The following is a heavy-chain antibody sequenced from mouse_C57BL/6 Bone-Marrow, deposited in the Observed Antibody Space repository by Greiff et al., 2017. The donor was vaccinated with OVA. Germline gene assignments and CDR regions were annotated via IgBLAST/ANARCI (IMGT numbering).Heavy chain of an antibody. V-gene: IGHV1-50*01. CDR2: IDPSDSYT. D-gene: IGHD3-2*02. CDR1: GYTFTSYW. J-gene: IGHJ2*01. Sequence: QVQLQQPGAELVKPGASVKLSCKASGYTFTSYWMQWVKQRPGQGLEWIGEIDPSDSYTNYNQKFKGKATLTVDTSSSTAYMQLSSLTSEDSAVDYCASSQTAQAFDYWGQGTTLTVSS. CDR3: ASSQTAQAFDY.